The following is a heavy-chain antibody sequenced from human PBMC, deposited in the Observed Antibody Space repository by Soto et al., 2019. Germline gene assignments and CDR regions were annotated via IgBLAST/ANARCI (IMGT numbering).Heavy chain of an antibody. CDR1: GYTFTGYY. Sequence: ASVKVSCKASGYTFTGYYMHWVRQAPGQGLEWMGWINPNSGGTNYAQKFQGWVTMTRDTSISTAYMELSRLRSDDTAVYYCAGGWRAYGGGYGMDVWGQGTTVTVSS. V-gene: IGHV1-2*04. CDR2: INPNSGGT. CDR3: AGGWRAYGGGYGMDV. J-gene: IGHJ6*02. D-gene: IGHD2-15*01.